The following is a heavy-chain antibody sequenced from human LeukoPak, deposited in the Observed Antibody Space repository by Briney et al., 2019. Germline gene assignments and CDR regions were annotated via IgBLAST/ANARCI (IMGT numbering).Heavy chain of an antibody. D-gene: IGHD6-13*01. V-gene: IGHV1-18*01. Sequence: ASVKVSFKASGYTFTIYGISWVRQAQGQGQERMGWISAYNGNTNYKQKLQGRVTMPTHPSTSTAYMELRSLRSDDTAVYYCARIAAAPGQDAFDIWGQGTMVTVSS. J-gene: IGHJ3*02. CDR3: ARIAAAPGQDAFDI. CDR2: ISAYNGNT. CDR1: GYTFTIYG.